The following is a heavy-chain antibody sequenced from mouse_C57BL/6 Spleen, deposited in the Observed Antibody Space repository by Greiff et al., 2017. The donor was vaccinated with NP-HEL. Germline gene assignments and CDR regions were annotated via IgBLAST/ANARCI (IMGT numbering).Heavy chain of an antibody. J-gene: IGHJ2*01. Sequence: QVQLQQPGAELVRPGSSVKLSCKASGYTFTSYWMHWVKQRPIQGLEWIGNIDPSDSETHYNQKFKDKATLTVDKSSSTAYMQLSSLTSEDSAVYYCAREYTTESPKVFDYWGQGTTLTVSS. CDR3: AREYTTESPKVFDY. D-gene: IGHD1-1*01. V-gene: IGHV1-52*01. CDR1: GYTFTSYW. CDR2: IDPSDSET.